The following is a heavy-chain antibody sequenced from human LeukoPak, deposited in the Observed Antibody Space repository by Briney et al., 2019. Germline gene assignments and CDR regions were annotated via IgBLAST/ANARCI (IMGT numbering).Heavy chain of an antibody. CDR1: GFTVSSNY. CDR3: ARGQQLVLFDY. V-gene: IGHV3-53*01. J-gene: IGHJ4*02. CDR2: IYSGGST. Sequence: GGSLRLSCAASGFTVSSNYMSWVRQAPGKGLEWVSVIYSGGSTYCADSVKGRFTISRDNSKNTLYLQMNSLRAEDTAVYYCARGQQLVLFDYWGQGTLVTVSS. D-gene: IGHD6-13*01.